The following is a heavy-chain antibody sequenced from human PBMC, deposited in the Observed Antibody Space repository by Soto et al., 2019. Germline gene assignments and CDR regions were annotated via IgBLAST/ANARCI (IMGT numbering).Heavy chain of an antibody. V-gene: IGHV1-46*01. CDR1: GYLFTAYS. CDR2: VNPSGGST. D-gene: IGHD2-15*01. CDR3: AREENCSGGTCYSEYFHR. Sequence: ASVKVSCKASGYLFTAYSMHWVRLAPGQGLEWMGVVNPSGGSTKYAQDFQGRVTMTRDTSTTTIYMELSSLRSDDTAIYYCAREENCSGGTCYSEYFHRWGQGTLVTVSS. J-gene: IGHJ1*01.